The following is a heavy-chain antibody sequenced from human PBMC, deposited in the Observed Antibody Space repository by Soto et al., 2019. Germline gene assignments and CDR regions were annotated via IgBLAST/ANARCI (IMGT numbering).Heavy chain of an antibody. CDR2: IDPSGSYT. CDR1: GYSFTSYL. V-gene: IGHV5-10-1*01. Sequence: PGESLKISCKGSGYSFTSYLISWVRQMPGKGLEWMGRIDPSGSYTNYSPSFQGHVTISADKSISTAYLQWSSLKASDTAMYYCASSRGYSSSLAFDYWGQGTLVTVSS. CDR3: ASSRGYSSSLAFDY. J-gene: IGHJ4*02. D-gene: IGHD6-13*01.